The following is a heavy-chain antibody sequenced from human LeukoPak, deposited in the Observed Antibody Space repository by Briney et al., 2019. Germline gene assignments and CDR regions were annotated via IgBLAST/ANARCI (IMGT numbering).Heavy chain of an antibody. CDR3: AKDMGHCYGSGSCFDY. CDR2: INWNGGST. D-gene: IGHD3-10*01. V-gene: IGHV3-20*04. CDR1: GFTVSSNY. J-gene: IGHJ4*02. Sequence: GGSLRLSCAASGFTVSSNYMSWVRQAPGKGLEWVSGINWNGGSTGYADSVKGRFTTSRDNAKNSLYLQMNSLRAEDTALYYCAKDMGHCYGSGSCFDYWGQGTLVTVSS.